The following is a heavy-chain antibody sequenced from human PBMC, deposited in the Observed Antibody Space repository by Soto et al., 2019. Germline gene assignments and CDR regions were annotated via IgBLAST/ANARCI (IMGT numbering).Heavy chain of an antibody. CDR2: INHSGST. CDR3: AKDKITGLFDY. V-gene: IGHV4-34*01. J-gene: IGHJ4*02. D-gene: IGHD2-8*02. CDR1: GGSFGGYY. Sequence: SETLSLTCAVYGGSFGGYYWTWVGQRPGTGLEWIGEINHSGSTNYNPSLKSRVTISVDTSKNQFSLKLTSVTAADTAVYYCAKDKITGLFDYWGQGTLVTGSS.